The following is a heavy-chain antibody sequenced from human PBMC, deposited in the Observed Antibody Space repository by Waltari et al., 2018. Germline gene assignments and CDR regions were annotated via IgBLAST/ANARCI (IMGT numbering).Heavy chain of an antibody. CDR3: ATDSYCSGGSCYPDY. J-gene: IGHJ4*02. V-gene: IGHV1-8*01. D-gene: IGHD2-15*01. Sequence: QVQLVQSGAEVKKPGASVKVSCKASGYTFTSYDINWVRQATGQGLEWMGWMNPNSGNTGYAQKFQVRVTMTRNTSISTAYMELSSLRSEDTAVYYCATDSYCSGGSCYPDYWGQGTLVTVSS. CDR2: MNPNSGNT. CDR1: GYTFTSYD.